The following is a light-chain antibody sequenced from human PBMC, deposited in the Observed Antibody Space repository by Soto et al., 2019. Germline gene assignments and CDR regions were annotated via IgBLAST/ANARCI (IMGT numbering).Light chain of an antibody. V-gene: IGLV2-8*01. CDR1: SSDVGGYNY. J-gene: IGLJ3*02. CDR2: EVT. CDR3: SSYAGSSNWV. Sequence: QSALTQPPSASGSPGQSVTISCTGTSSDVGGYNYVSWYQHHPGKAPKLMIYEVTKRPSGVPNRFSGSKSGNTASLTVSGLQAEDEADYYCSSYAGSSNWVFGGGTQLTVL.